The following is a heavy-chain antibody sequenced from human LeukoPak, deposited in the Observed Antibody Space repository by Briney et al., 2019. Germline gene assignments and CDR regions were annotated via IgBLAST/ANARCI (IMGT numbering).Heavy chain of an antibody. J-gene: IGHJ4*02. CDR2: IYYSGST. V-gene: IGHV4-30-4*01. CDR3: ARGGGLSSSSDY. Sequence: SETLSLTCTVSGGSISSGDYYWSWIRQPPGKGLEWIGYIYYSGSTYYNPSLKSRVTISVDTSKNQFSLKLSSVTAADTAVYYCARGGGLSSSSDYWGQGTLVTVSS. D-gene: IGHD6-13*01. CDR1: GGSISSGDYY.